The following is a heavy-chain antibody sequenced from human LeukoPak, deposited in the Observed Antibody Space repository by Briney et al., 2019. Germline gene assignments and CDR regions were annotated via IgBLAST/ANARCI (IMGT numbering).Heavy chain of an antibody. Sequence: EASVTVSCKASGYTFTSYDINWVRQATGQGLEWMGWMNPNSGNTGYAQKFQGRITMTRNTSISTAYMELSSLRSEDAAVYYCARGGGDYDFWSGYYYFDYWGQGTLVTVSS. V-gene: IGHV1-8*01. CDR1: GYTFTSYD. J-gene: IGHJ4*02. CDR3: ARGGGDYDFWSGYYYFDY. D-gene: IGHD3-3*01. CDR2: MNPNSGNT.